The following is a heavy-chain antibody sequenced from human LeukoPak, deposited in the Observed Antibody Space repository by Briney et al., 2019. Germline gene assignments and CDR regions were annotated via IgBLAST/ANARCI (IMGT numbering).Heavy chain of an antibody. J-gene: IGHJ3*02. CDR1: GYSFTSYW. CDR3: AKSYCGGDCSHAFDI. V-gene: IGHV5-10-1*01. Sequence: GESLKISCQGSGYSFTSYWISWVRQMPGKGPEWMGRIDPSDSYTNYSPSFQGHVTISADKSISTAHLQWSSLKASDTAMYYCAKSYCGGDCSHAFDIWGQGTMVTVSS. D-gene: IGHD2-21*02. CDR2: IDPSDSYT.